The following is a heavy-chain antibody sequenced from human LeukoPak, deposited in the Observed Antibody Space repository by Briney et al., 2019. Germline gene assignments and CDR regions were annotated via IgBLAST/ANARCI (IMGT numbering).Heavy chain of an antibody. CDR2: IYYSGST. CDR3: ARQGGDYAGH. D-gene: IGHD4-17*01. CDR1: GGSINSSSYY. Sequence: SETLSLTCTVSGGSINSSSYYWGWIRQPPGKGLEWIGSIYYSGSTYYNPSLKSRVTISVDTSKNQFSLKLSSVTAAGTALYYCARQGGDYAGHWGQGTLVTVSS. J-gene: IGHJ4*02. V-gene: IGHV4-39*01.